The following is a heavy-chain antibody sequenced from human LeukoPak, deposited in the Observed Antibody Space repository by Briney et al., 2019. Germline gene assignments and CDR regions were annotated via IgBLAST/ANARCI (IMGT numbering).Heavy chain of an antibody. CDR1: GFTFSNYG. Sequence: GGSLRLSCAASGFTFSNYGMHWVRQAPGKGLEWVAVIWYDGSNKYYADSVKGRFTISRDNSKNTLYLQMNSLRAEDTAVYYCARVWFGEYNDYWGQGTLVTVSS. D-gene: IGHD3-10*01. J-gene: IGHJ4*02. CDR2: IWYDGSNK. CDR3: ARVWFGEYNDY. V-gene: IGHV3-33*01.